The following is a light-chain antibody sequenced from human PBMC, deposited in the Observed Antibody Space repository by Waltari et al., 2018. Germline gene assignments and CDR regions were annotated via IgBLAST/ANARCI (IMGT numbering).Light chain of an antibody. J-gene: IGKJ4*01. CDR1: QSIENW. CDR2: KSS. CDR3: QQYHSDFLT. V-gene: IGKV1-5*03. Sequence: DIQMTQSPSTLSASVGDRVTLTCRASQSIENWLAWYQQKPGQAPKVIIYKSSTSDSGVPARFSGSGRGTEFTLTISSLQPDDFATYYCQQYHSDFLTFGGGTKVEI.